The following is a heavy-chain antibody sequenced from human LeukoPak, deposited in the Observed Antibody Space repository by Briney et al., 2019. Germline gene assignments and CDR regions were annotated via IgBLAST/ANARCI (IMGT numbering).Heavy chain of an antibody. Sequence: PSETLSLTCTVSGGSISSYYWSWIRQPPGKGLEWTGYIYYSGSTNYNPSLKSRVTISVDTSKNQFSLKLSSVTAADTAVYYCAREELNYDFWSGYSDWGQGTLVTVSS. V-gene: IGHV4-59*01. J-gene: IGHJ4*02. CDR1: GGSISSYY. CDR2: IYYSGST. D-gene: IGHD3-3*01. CDR3: AREELNYDFWSGYSD.